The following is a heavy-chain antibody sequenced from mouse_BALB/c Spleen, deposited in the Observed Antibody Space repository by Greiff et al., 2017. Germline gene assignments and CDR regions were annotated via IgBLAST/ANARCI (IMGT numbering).Heavy chain of an antibody. V-gene: IGHV5-4*02. Sequence: EVMLVESGGGLVKPGGSLKLSCAASGFTFSDYYMYWVRQTPEKRLEWVATISDGGSYTYYPDSVKGRFTISRDNAKNNLYLQMSSLKSEDTAMYYCARAYDYDRAWFAYWGQGTLVTVSA. J-gene: IGHJ3*01. CDR2: ISDGGSYT. D-gene: IGHD2-4*01. CDR1: GFTFSDYY. CDR3: ARAYDYDRAWFAY.